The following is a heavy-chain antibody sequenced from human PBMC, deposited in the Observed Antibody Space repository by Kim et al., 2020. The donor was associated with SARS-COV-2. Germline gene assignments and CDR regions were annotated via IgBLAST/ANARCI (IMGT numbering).Heavy chain of an antibody. CDR1: GGSFSGYY. V-gene: IGHV4-34*01. D-gene: IGHD6-6*01. J-gene: IGHJ4*02. CDR3: ARGWDSSSSYFDY. CDR2: INHSGST. Sequence: SETLSLTCAVYGGSFSGYYWSWIRQPPGKGLEWIGEINHSGSTNYNPSLKSRVTISVDTSKNQFSLKLSSVTAADTAVYYCARGWDSSSSYFDYWGQGTLVTVSS.